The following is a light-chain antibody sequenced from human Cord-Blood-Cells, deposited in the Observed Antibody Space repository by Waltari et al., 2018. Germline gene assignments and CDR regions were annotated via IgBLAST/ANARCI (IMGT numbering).Light chain of an antibody. J-gene: IGLJ2*01. CDR3: QSYDSSNVV. CDR2: EDN. CDR1: SGSIASNY. V-gene: IGLV6-57*01. Sequence: NFMLTQPHSVSESPGKTVTISCTRSSGSIASNYVQWYQQRPCSSPTTVIYEDNQRPSGVPDRFSGSIDSSPNPASLTIAGLKTEDEADYYCQSYDSSNVVFGGGTKLTVL.